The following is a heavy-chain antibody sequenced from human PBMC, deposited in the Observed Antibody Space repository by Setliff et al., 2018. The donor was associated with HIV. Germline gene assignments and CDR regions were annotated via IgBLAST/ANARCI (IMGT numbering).Heavy chain of an antibody. D-gene: IGHD3-22*01. V-gene: IGHV1-69*05. CDR3: ASLGDEYYDSSGYPDAFDI. CDR2: STPILDTT. CDR1: GGTFSSYG. J-gene: IGHJ3*02. Sequence: SVKVSCKASGGTFSSYGITWVRQAPGQGLEWMGGSTPILDTTNYAQKFQGRVTITTDESTNTAYMELRSLRSDDTAVYYCASLGDEYYDSSGYPDAFDIWGQGTMVTVSS.